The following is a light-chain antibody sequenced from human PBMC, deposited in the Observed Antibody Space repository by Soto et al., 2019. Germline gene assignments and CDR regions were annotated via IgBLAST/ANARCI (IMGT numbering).Light chain of an antibody. CDR1: QSVSNNY. J-gene: IGKJ5*01. Sequence: EIVLTQSPGTLSLSPGERATLSCRASQSVSNNYLAWYQQKPGQAPRPLIYGASSRATGIPDRFSGSGSGTDFTLTISRLEPEDFAVYYCQQYGSSHTFGQGTRLEI. V-gene: IGKV3-20*01. CDR3: QQYGSSHT. CDR2: GAS.